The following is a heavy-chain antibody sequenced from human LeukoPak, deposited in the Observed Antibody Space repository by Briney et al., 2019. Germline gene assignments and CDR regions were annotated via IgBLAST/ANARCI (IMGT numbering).Heavy chain of an antibody. CDR3: ARAAAAGTFSVPQDY. CDR1: GFTFSSYA. V-gene: IGHV3-30*04. CDR2: ISYDGSNK. D-gene: IGHD6-13*01. J-gene: IGHJ4*02. Sequence: PGGSLRLSCAASGFTFSSYAMHWVRQAPGKGLEWVAVISYDGSNKYYADSVKGRFTISRDNSKNTLYLQMNSLRAEDTAVYYCARAAAAGTFSVPQDYWGQGTLVTVSS.